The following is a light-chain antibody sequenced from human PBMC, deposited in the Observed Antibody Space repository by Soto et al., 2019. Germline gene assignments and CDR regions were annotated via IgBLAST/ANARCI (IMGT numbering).Light chain of an antibody. CDR1: QSVSSSY. V-gene: IGKV3-20*01. Sequence: EIVLTQSPGTLSLSPGERATLSCRASQSVSSSYLAWYQQKPGQAPRLLIYGASSRAPGIPDSFSGSGSGTGFPLTISRLEPEDVAVYYCQQYGSSPPITFGPGTKVDIK. CDR3: QQYGSSPPIT. CDR2: GAS. J-gene: IGKJ3*01.